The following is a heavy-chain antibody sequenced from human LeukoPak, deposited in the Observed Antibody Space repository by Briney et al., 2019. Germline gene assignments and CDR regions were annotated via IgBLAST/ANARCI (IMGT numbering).Heavy chain of an antibody. CDR3: ARGLMVYAGIRFDP. V-gene: IGHV1-8*01. Sequence: ASVKVSCKASGYTFTSYDINWARQATGQGLEWMGWMNPNSGNTGYAQKFQGRVTMTRNTSISTAYMELSSLRSEDTAVYYCARGLMVYAGIRFDPWGQGTLVTVSS. J-gene: IGHJ5*02. CDR1: GYTFTSYD. D-gene: IGHD2-8*01. CDR2: MNPNSGNT.